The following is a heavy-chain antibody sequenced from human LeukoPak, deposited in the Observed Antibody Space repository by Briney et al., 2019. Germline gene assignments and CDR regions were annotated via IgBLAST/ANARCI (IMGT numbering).Heavy chain of an antibody. CDR3: ASGGGGKQWLGSAAFDI. CDR1: GYTFTGYY. J-gene: IGHJ3*02. Sequence: GASVKVSCKASGYTFTGYYMHWVRQAPGQGLEWMGWINPNSGGTNYAQKFQGRVTMTRDTSISTAYMELSRLRSDDTAVYYCASGGGGKQWLGSAAFDIWGQGTMVTVSS. D-gene: IGHD6-19*01. V-gene: IGHV1-2*02. CDR2: INPNSGGT.